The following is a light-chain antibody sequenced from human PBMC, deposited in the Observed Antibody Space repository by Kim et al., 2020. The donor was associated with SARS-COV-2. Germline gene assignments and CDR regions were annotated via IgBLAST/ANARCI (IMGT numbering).Light chain of an antibody. CDR2: HND. J-gene: IGLJ3*02. CDR1: SSNIGINA. CDR3: GTWDDSLDAWV. V-gene: IGLV1-44*01. Sequence: PGQRVEISCSGSSSNIGINAVNWYQSCPGTAPKLLIYHNDRRPSGVPDRISGSKSGTSASLALSGLLSEDEADYYCGTWDDSLDAWVFGGGTQLTVL.